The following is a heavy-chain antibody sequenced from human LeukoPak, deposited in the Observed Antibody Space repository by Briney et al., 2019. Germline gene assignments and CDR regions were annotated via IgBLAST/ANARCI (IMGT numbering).Heavy chain of an antibody. CDR2: IYYSGST. J-gene: IGHJ6*02. D-gene: IGHD5-12*01. Sequence: KSSETLSLTCAVYGGSFSGYYWSWIRQPPGKGLEWIGYIYYSGSTNYNPSLKSRVTISVDTSKNQFSLKLSSVTAADTAVYYCARVPSGYDFLPSSYYYYGMDVWGQGTTVTVSS. CDR3: ARVPSGYDFLPSSYYYYGMDV. V-gene: IGHV4-59*01. CDR1: GGSFSGYY.